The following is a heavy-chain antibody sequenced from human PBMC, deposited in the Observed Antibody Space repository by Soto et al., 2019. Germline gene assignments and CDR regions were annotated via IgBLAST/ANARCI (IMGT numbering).Heavy chain of an antibody. CDR1: GGSISSSSYY. CDR2: IYYSGST. Sequence: PSETRCLTCTVSGGSISSSSYYWGWIRQPPGKGLEWIGSIYYSGSTYYNPSLKSRVTISVDTSKNQFSLKLRSVTAADTAVYYCASQNYVYIWGSYPSGYYFDYWGQGTLVTVSS. CDR3: ASQNYVYIWGSYPSGYYFDY. D-gene: IGHD3-16*02. J-gene: IGHJ4*02. V-gene: IGHV4-39*01.